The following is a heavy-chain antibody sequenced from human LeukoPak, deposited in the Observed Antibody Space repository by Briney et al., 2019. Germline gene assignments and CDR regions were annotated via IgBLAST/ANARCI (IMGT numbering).Heavy chain of an antibody. D-gene: IGHD1-26*01. J-gene: IGHJ4*02. CDR2: IYTSGST. Sequence: PSETLSLTCTVSGGSISSYYWSWIRQPAGKGLEWIGRIYTSGSTNYNPSLKSRVTISVDKSKNQFSLKLSSVTDADTAVYYCAREEIVGATYLFDYWGQGTLVTVSS. CDR1: GGSISSYY. V-gene: IGHV4-4*07. CDR3: AREEIVGATYLFDY.